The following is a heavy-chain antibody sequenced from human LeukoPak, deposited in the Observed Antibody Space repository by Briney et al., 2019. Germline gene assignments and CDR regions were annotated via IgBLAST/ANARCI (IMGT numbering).Heavy chain of an antibody. CDR2: IKPDGSEK. CDR3: AREEDYYDSSGYLRPLDY. V-gene: IGHV3-7*01. Sequence: GGSLRLSCAASGFTFSSYWMSWVRQAPGKGLEWVANIKPDGSEKYYVDSVKGRFTISRDNAKNSLYLQMNSLRAEDTAVYYCAREEDYYDSSGYLRPLDYWGQGTLVTVSS. J-gene: IGHJ4*02. D-gene: IGHD3-22*01. CDR1: GFTFSSYW.